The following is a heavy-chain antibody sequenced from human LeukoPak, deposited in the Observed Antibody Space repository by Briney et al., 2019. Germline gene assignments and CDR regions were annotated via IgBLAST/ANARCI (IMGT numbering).Heavy chain of an antibody. CDR3: ARDDWNYKLTIHSYYYGMDV. V-gene: IGHV1-3*01. CDR1: GYTFTSYA. J-gene: IGHJ6*02. D-gene: IGHD1-7*01. CDR2: INAGNGNT. Sequence: GASVKVSCKASGYTFTSYAMHWVRQAPGQRLEWMGWINAGNGNTRYSQKLQGRVTITRDTSANTVYMELSSLRSGDTAVYYCARDDWNYKLTIHSYYYGMDVWGQGTTVTVSS.